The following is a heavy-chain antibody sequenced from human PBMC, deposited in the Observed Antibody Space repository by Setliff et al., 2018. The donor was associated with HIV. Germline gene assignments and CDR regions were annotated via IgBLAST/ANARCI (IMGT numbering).Heavy chain of an antibody. CDR3: ARGKDPGLYFDN. Sequence: KPSETLSLTCTVSGDSINSGNYYWSWIRQHPGKGLEWIGYIYYSGSTYYSPSLKSRLTVSIDTSKNHLSLKVISVSVADTAMYFCARGKDPGLYFDNWRQGTLVTVSS. D-gene: IGHD2-15*01. V-gene: IGHV4-31*03. CDR2: IYYSGST. J-gene: IGHJ4*02. CDR1: GDSINSGNYY.